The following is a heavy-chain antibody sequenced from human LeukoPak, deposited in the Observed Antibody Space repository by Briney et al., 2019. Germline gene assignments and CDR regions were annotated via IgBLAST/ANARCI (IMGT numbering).Heavy chain of an antibody. CDR3: AREQWLGSFYYYYYGLDV. J-gene: IGHJ6*02. Sequence: ASVKVSCKASGGTFSSYAISWVRQAPGQGLEWMGGIIPILGTANYAQKFQGRVTITRDTSANTAYMELSSLRSEDTAVYYCAREQWLGSFYYYYYGLDVWGQGTTVTVSS. D-gene: IGHD6-19*01. CDR1: GGTFSSYA. CDR2: IIPILGTA. V-gene: IGHV1-69*10.